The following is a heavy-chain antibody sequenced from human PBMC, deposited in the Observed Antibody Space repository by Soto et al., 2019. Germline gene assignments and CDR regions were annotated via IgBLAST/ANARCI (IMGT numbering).Heavy chain of an antibody. CDR2: LSSDGFGA. CDR3: ARDLGGPDY. J-gene: IGHJ4*02. D-gene: IGHD3-16*01. CDR1: GLSLSAYW. V-gene: IGHV3-74*03. Sequence: VGFLRLSYAASGLSLSAYWRHWVRQAPGRGLEWVSRLSSDGFGAAYADSVKGRFFISRDIASNTLFLQMNSLRADDTAVYYCARDLGGPDYWGRGTSVTVSS.